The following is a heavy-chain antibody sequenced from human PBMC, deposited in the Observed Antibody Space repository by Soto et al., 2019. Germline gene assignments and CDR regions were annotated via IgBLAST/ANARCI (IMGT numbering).Heavy chain of an antibody. Sequence: ASVKVSCKASGYTFTGHYMHWVRQAPGQGLEWMGWINPNSGGTNYAQKFQGRVTMTRDTSISTAYMELSRLRSDDTAVYYCARGRIAARPGSNWFDPWGQGTLVTVSS. V-gene: IGHV1-2*02. D-gene: IGHD6-6*01. CDR3: ARGRIAARPGSNWFDP. CDR2: INPNSGGT. CDR1: GYTFTGHY. J-gene: IGHJ5*02.